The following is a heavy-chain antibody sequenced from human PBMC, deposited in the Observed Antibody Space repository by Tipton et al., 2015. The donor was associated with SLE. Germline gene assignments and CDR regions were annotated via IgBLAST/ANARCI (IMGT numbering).Heavy chain of an antibody. CDR3: IRKLNPVPNDY. CDR1: GFTLSSYA. D-gene: IGHD1-14*01. Sequence: SLRLSCAASGFTLSSYAMGWARQAPGKGLEWVSTISTTGDKTFYTESVKGRFTISRDNSKNTLYLQMNSLRAEDTAMYYCIRKLNPVPNDYWGQGTLVTVSS. V-gene: IGHV3-23*01. CDR2: ISTTGDKT. J-gene: IGHJ4*02.